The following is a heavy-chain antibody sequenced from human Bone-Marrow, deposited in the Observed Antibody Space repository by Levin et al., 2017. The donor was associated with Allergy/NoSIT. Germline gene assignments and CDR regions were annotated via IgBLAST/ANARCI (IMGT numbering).Heavy chain of an antibody. Sequence: RGESLKISCAASGFTFSTYGFHWVRQAPGKGLEWVAVIWPDGSNKYYADSVKGRFTISRDDSKNTIYLHMNSLRAEDTAVYYCVRASGSYDYWGQGTLVTISS. D-gene: IGHD1-26*01. J-gene: IGHJ4*02. CDR3: VRASGSYDY. V-gene: IGHV3-33*01. CDR1: GFTFSTYG. CDR2: IWPDGSNK.